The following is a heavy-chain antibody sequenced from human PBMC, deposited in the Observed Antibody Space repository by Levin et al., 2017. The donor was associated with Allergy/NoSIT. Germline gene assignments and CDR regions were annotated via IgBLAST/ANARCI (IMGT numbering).Heavy chain of an antibody. CDR3: AARTDVVDTAMEDY. V-gene: IGHV3-23*01. D-gene: IGHD5-18*01. CDR1: GFTFSSYA. J-gene: IGHJ4*02. CDR2: ISGSGGST. Sequence: GGSLRLSCAASGFTFSSYAMSWVRQAPGKGLEWVSAISGSGGSTYYADSVKGRFTISRDNSKNTLYLQMNSLRAEDTAVYYCAARTDVVDTAMEDYWGQGTLVTVSS.